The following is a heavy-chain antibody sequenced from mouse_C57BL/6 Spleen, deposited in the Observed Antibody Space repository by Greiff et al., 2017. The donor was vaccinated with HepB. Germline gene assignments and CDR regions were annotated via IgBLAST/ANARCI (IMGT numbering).Heavy chain of an antibody. CDR3: ARRGAYDSYIDY. J-gene: IGHJ2*01. V-gene: IGHV1-42*01. CDR1: GYSFTGYY. CDR2: INPSTGGT. D-gene: IGHD2-4*01. Sequence: VQLQQSGPELVKPGASVKISCKASGYSFTGYYMNWVKQSPEKSLEWIGEINPSTGGTTYNQKFKAKATLTVDKSSSTAYMQLKSLTSEDSAVYDCARRGAYDSYIDYWGQGTTLTVSS.